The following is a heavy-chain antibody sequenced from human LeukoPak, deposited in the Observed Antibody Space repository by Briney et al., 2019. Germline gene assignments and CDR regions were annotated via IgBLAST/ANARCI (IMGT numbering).Heavy chain of an antibody. CDR3: ARGITDLAPAY. D-gene: IGHD3-10*01. Sequence: SETLSLTCTVSGGSISSYYWSWIRQPPGKGLGWIGYIYYSGSTNYNPSLKSRVTISVDTSKNQFSLKLSSVTAADTAVYYCARGITDLAPAYWGQGTLVTVSS. CDR2: IYYSGST. V-gene: IGHV4-59*01. CDR1: GGSISSYY. J-gene: IGHJ4*02.